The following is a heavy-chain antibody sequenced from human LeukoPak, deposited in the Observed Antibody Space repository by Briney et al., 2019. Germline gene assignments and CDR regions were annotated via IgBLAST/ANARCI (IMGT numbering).Heavy chain of an antibody. CDR2: IRYDGSNK. J-gene: IGHJ4*02. D-gene: IGHD2-2*01. V-gene: IGHV3-30*02. CDR1: GFTFSSYG. CDR3: ASLDGYCSSTSCSDY. Sequence: GGSLRLSCAASGFTFSSYGMHWVRQAPGKGLEWVAFIRYDGSNKYYADSVKGRFTIYRDNAKNTLYLQMNSLRAEDTAVYYCASLDGYCSSTSCSDYWGQGTLVTVSS.